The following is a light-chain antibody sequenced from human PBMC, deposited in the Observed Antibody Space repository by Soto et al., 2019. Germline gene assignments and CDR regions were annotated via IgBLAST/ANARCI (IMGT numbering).Light chain of an antibody. Sequence: DIQMTQSPSTLSASVGDRVTITCRASQSISSWLAWYQQKPGKAPKLLIYKASSLESGVPSRFSGSGSGTEFTLTISSLQPDDFATYYCQQYNSYWTFGQWTKVESK. J-gene: IGKJ1*01. CDR2: KAS. CDR3: QQYNSYWT. V-gene: IGKV1-5*03. CDR1: QSISSW.